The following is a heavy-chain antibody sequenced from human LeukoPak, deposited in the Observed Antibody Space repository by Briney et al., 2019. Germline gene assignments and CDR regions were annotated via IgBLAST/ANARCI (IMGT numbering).Heavy chain of an antibody. CDR2: ISGSGGGT. CDR3: AKACIQAAGQDYFNY. D-gene: IGHD6-13*01. Sequence: TGGSLRLSCAASGFTFSGYAMTWVRQAPGKGLELVAAISGSGGGTYYADSVKGRFTISRDNSKNTLYVQMTSLRAEDTAVYYCAKACIQAAGQDYFNYGGQGTLVTVSS. CDR1: GFTFSGYA. V-gene: IGHV3-23*01. J-gene: IGHJ4*02.